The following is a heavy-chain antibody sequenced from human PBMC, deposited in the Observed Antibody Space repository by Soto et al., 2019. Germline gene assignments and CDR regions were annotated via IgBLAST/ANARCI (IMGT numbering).Heavy chain of an antibody. CDR1: GFTFNTYT. V-gene: IGHV3-21*01. CDR3: AREEVSRPNTDHGLDV. Sequence: EVQLVESGGGLVKPGGSLRLSCAASGFTFNTYTMNWVRQAPGKGLEWVSSISSRSIYIYYADSVTGRFTISRDDARNSLYLQMNRLRAEDTAVYYCAREEVSRPNTDHGLDVWGQGTTVTVSS. CDR2: ISSRSIYI. J-gene: IGHJ6*02.